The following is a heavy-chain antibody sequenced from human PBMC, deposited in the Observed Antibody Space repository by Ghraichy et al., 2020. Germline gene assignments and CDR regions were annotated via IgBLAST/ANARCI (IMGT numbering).Heavy chain of an antibody. J-gene: IGHJ4*02. D-gene: IGHD4-17*01. CDR1: GGSISSGSYY. Sequence: SETLSLTCTVSGGSISSGSYYWSWIRQPAGKGLEWIGRIYTSGSTNYNPSLKSRVTISVDTSKNQFSLKLSSVTAADTAVYYCASGPVTTSDYFDYWGQGTLVTVSS. CDR3: ASGPVTTSDYFDY. CDR2: IYTSGST. V-gene: IGHV4-61*02.